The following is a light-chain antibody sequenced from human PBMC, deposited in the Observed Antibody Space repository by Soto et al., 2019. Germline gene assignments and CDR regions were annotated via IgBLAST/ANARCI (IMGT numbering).Light chain of an antibody. J-gene: IGKJ1*01. CDR1: PTISSN. Sequence: EIVMTPSPATLSVSPGERATVSCRASPTISSNLAWYQQKPGQAPRLLIYGASTRATGIPARFSGSGSGTEFTLTISSLQSEDLAVYYCQQYNEWPLWTFGQGTKVDIK. CDR2: GAS. V-gene: IGKV3-15*01. CDR3: QQYNEWPLWT.